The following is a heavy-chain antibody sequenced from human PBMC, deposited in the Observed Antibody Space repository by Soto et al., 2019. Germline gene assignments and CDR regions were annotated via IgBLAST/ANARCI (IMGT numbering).Heavy chain of an antibody. CDR3: VRRGGLLAEAFDV. J-gene: IGHJ3*01. CDR1: GFTFSASA. D-gene: IGHD5-12*01. Sequence: VQLVESGGGLVQPGGSLKLSCAASGFTFSASALHWVRQASGKGLDWVGHIKNKADNYATTYGASMKGRVTVSRDDSKNTAYLQMNSLTTEDTAVYYCVRRGGLLAEAFDVWGQGTMVTVSS. CDR2: IKNKADNYAT. V-gene: IGHV3-73*01.